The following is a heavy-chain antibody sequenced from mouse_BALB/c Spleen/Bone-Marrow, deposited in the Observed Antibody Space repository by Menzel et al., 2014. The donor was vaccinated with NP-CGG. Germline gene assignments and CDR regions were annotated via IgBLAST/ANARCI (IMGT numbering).Heavy chain of an antibody. V-gene: IGHV1-80*01. CDR2: IYPGDGDT. Sequence: VQLQQSGAELVRPGSSVKISCKASGYAFSSYWMNWVKQRPGQGLEWIGQIYPGDGDTNYNGKFKGKATLTADKSSSTAYMQLSSLTSEDSVVYFCAREDGSSPFAYWGQGTLVTASA. J-gene: IGHJ3*01. D-gene: IGHD1-1*01. CDR1: GYAFSSYW. CDR3: AREDGSSPFAY.